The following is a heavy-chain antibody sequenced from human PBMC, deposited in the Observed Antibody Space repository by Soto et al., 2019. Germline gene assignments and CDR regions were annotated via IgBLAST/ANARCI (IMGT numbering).Heavy chain of an antibody. J-gene: IGHJ4*02. V-gene: IGHV3-9*01. Sequence: EMQLVESGGGLVQPGRSLRLSCAASGFTFDDNAMHWVRQAPGKGLEWVSGISWNSGSIGYADSVKGRFTISRDNAKNSLYLQMNSLRAEDTALYYCAKGNYDFWSGFAAADYWGQRTLVTVSS. CDR3: AKGNYDFWSGFAAADY. CDR1: GFTFDDNA. D-gene: IGHD3-3*01. CDR2: ISWNSGSI.